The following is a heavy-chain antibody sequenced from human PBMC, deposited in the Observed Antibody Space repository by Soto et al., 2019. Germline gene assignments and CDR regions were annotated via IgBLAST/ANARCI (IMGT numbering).Heavy chain of an antibody. D-gene: IGHD4-4*01. V-gene: IGHV1-8*01. CDR1: GYTFTSYD. J-gene: IGHJ6*02. CDR2: MNPNSGNT. Sequence: ASVKVSCKASGYTFTSYDINWVRQATGQGLEWMGWMNPNSGNTGYAQKFQGRVTMTRNTSISTAYMELSSLRSEDTAVYYCARAIKRLQRDYYYYYGMDVWGQGTTVTVSS. CDR3: ARAIKRLQRDYYYYYGMDV.